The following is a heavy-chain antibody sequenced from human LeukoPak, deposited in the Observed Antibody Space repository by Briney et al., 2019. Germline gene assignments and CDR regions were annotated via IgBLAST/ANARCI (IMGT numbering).Heavy chain of an antibody. CDR1: GFTFSSYA. Sequence: GGSLRLSCAASGFTFSSYAMHWVRQAPGKGLEWVAVISYDGSNKYYADSVKGRFTISRDNSKNTLYLQMNSLRAEDTAVYYCAKRGLVPAADRAFDYWGQGTLVTVSS. D-gene: IGHD2-2*01. CDR2: ISYDGSNK. CDR3: AKRGLVPAADRAFDY. V-gene: IGHV3-30-3*02. J-gene: IGHJ4*02.